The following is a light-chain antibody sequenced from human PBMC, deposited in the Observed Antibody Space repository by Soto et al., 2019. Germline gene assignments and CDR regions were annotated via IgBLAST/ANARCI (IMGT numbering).Light chain of an antibody. J-gene: IGKJ2*01. CDR3: QQYDSDSYT. CDR1: QDVSQW. CDR2: KAS. Sequence: DIQMTQSPSTLSASVGARVIITCRARQDVSQWLAWYQQKPGKAPKLLNYKASQLESGVPSRFSGRGSGTEFTLTIRDLQPDYFATYFCQQYDSDSYTFGQGTKLYIK. V-gene: IGKV1-5*03.